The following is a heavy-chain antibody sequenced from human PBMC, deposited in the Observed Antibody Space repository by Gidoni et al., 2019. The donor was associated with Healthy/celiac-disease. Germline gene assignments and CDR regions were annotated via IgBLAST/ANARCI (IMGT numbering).Heavy chain of an antibody. J-gene: IGHJ4*02. CDR1: GCHFSSYA. D-gene: IGHD2-15*01. V-gene: IGHV3-23*01. CDR2: ISGSGGST. Sequence: EVQLLESGGGLVQPGGSLRLSCSASGCHFSSYAMSWVRQAPGKGLEWVSAISGSGGSTYYADSVKGRFTISRDNAKNTLYLQMNSLRAEDTAVYYCAKEDIVVVVAATHYFDYWGQGTLVTVSS. CDR3: AKEDIVVVVAATHYFDY.